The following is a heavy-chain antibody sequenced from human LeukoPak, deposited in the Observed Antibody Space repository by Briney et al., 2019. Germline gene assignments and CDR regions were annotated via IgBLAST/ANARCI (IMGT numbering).Heavy chain of an antibody. D-gene: IGHD3-22*01. CDR3: ARESAYYYDSSGHFDY. CDR2: IYYSGST. V-gene: IGHV4-61*01. J-gene: IGHJ4*02. CDR1: GGSVSSGSYY. Sequence: SETLSLTCTVSGGSVSSGSYYWSWIRQPPGKGLEWIGYIYYSGSTNYNPSLKSRVTISVDTSKNQFSLKLSSVTAADTAVYYCARESAYYYDSSGHFDYWGQGTLVTVSS.